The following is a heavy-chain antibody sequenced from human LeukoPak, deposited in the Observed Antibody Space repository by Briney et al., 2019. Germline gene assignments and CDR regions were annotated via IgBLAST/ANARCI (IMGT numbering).Heavy chain of an antibody. Sequence: GGSLRLSCAASGFTFSSYAMHWVRQAPGKGLEWVAVISYDGSNKYYADSVKGRFTISRDNSKNTLYLQMNSLRAEDTAVYYCARAPMTTVTVGAFDIWGQGTMVTVSS. V-gene: IGHV3-30*14. CDR1: GFTFSSYA. CDR3: ARAPMTTVTVGAFDI. CDR2: ISYDGSNK. J-gene: IGHJ3*02. D-gene: IGHD4-17*01.